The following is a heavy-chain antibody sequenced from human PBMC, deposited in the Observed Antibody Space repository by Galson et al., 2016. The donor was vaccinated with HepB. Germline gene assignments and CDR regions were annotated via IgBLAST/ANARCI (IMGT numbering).Heavy chain of an antibody. D-gene: IGHD3-22*01. CDR2: LIPLVGTA. Sequence: FRKTSGGTFSNYGFNWVRQAPGHGLEWMGGLIPLVGTAYYAQNFQGRVTMTADKSPSTAYMDLSSLTSEDTAIYYCATYYYNDSGYTAFDMWGQGTIITVSS. V-gene: IGHV1-69*06. J-gene: IGHJ3*02. CDR1: GGTFSNYG. CDR3: ATYYYNDSGYTAFDM.